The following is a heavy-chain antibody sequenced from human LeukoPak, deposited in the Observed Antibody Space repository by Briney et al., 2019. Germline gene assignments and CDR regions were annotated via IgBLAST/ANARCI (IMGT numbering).Heavy chain of an antibody. Sequence: ASVKVSCKASGYTFTSYYMHWVRQAPGQGLEWMGIINPSGGSTSYAQKFQGRVTMTRDMSTSTVYMELSSLRSEDTAVYYCAREGSSGWYGDYWGQGTLVTVSS. CDR1: GYTFTSYY. V-gene: IGHV1-46*01. CDR2: INPSGGST. J-gene: IGHJ4*02. D-gene: IGHD6-19*01. CDR3: AREGSSGWYGDY.